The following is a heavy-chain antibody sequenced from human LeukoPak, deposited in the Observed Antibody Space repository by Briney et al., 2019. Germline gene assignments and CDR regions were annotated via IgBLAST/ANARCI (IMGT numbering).Heavy chain of an antibody. D-gene: IGHD2-21*01. V-gene: IGHV3-7*01. CDR2: INQDRSEK. Sequence: GGSLRLSCAASGFTVSSYWMSWVRQAPGKGLEWVTNINQDRSEKYYVDSVKGRFTISRDNAKNTLYLQMSNLRAEDTAVYYCARDRGDPTIYWGQGTLVTVSS. J-gene: IGHJ4*02. CDR1: GFTVSSYW. CDR3: ARDRGDPTIY.